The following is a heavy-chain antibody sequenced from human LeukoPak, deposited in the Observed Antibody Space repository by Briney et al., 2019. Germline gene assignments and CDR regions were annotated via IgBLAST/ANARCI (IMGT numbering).Heavy chain of an antibody. V-gene: IGHV5-51*03. CDR1: GYIFTNYR. CDR2: IYPGDSET. Sequence: KPGESLKISCRASGYIFTNYRVAWLRQMPGKGLEWVGIIYPGDSETTYSPSFQGHVTISVDKALTTAYLQWNPLKASDTAMYYCARLGEGFYYDDVGFNFWGQGTLIAVSS. D-gene: IGHD3-16*01. J-gene: IGHJ4*02. CDR3: ARLGEGFYYDDVGFNF.